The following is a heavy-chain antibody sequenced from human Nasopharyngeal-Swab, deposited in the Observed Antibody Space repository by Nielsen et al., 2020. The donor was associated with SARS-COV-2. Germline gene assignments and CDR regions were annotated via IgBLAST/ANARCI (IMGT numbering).Heavy chain of an antibody. CDR3: AKDWRTGRSLGLFGMDV. V-gene: IGHV3-9*01. Sequence: GGSLRLSCAASGFSFNEYAMYWVRQAPGKGLEWVSGISRDSGSLDDVDSVKGRFTISRDNAKNSLYLQMNSLRGEDTAVYYCAKDWRTGRSLGLFGMDVWGQGTTVIVSS. CDR1: GFSFNEYA. J-gene: IGHJ6*02. D-gene: IGHD7-27*01. CDR2: ISRDSGSL.